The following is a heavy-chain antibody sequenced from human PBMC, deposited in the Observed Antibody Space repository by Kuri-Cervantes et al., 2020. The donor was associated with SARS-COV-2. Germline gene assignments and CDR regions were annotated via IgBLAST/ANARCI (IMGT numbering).Heavy chain of an antibody. CDR1: GGSFSGYY. CDR2: INHSGST. D-gene: IGHD3-10*01. CDR3: ARGQNSELLWFCESISYYFDY. V-gene: IGHV4-34*01. Sequence: ESLKILWAVYGGSFSGYYWSWIRQPPGKGLEWNGEINHSGSTNFNPSLKSRVTISVDTSKNQFSLKLSSVTAADTAVYYCARGQNSELLWFCESISYYFDYWGQGTLVTVS. J-gene: IGHJ4*02.